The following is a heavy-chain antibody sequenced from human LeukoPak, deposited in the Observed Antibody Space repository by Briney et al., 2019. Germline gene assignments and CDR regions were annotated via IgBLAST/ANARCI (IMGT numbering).Heavy chain of an antibody. J-gene: IGHJ5*02. CDR3: ASRYCSSTSCYRPPNWFDP. V-gene: IGHV4-39*02. Sequence: PSETLSLTCAVSGGSIRSSSYNWGWIRQPPGKGLELIGRIHYTGSTYYNPSLKSRVTISVDTSNNHFSLKLTSVTTADTAVYYCASRYCSSTSCYRPPNWFDPWGQGTLVTVSS. D-gene: IGHD2-2*01. CDR1: GGSIRSSSYN. CDR2: IHYTGST.